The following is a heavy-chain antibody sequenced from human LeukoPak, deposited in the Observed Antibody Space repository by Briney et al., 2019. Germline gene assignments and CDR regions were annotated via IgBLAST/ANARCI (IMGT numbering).Heavy chain of an antibody. D-gene: IGHD6-25*01. V-gene: IGHV3-74*01. CDR1: GFTLRTYW. Sequence: GGSLRLSCAASGFTLRTYWMHWVRQAPGKGLVWVSRINSDGSSTRYADSVKGRFTISRDNAKNTLYLQMNSLGAEDTAVYYRARDGAAAVNYWGQGTLVTVSS. CDR2: INSDGSST. CDR3: ARDGAAAVNY. J-gene: IGHJ4*02.